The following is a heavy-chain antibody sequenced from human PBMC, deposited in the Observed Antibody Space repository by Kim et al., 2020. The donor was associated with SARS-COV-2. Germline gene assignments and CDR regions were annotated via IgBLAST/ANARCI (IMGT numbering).Heavy chain of an antibody. Sequence: GGSLRLSCAASGFNFSDYYMNWIRQAPGKGLEWVSSISSGSSAIYSADSVKGRFTISRDNAKNSLYLQMNSLRAEDTAVYYCARDESPYGSGTYYADYCYYGMDVWGRGTTVTVSS. CDR3: ARDESPYGSGTYYADYCYYGMDV. D-gene: IGHD3-10*01. J-gene: IGHJ6*02. CDR2: ISSGSSAI. V-gene: IGHV3-11*01. CDR1: GFNFSDYY.